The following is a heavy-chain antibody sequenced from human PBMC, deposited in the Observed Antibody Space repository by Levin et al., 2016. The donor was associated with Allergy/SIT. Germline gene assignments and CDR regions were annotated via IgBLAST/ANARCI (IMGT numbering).Heavy chain of an antibody. CDR1: GGSITTGGYY. V-gene: IGHV4-61*08. CDR2: IYYSGST. CDR3: ARAGSRWLHLTS. Sequence: SETLSLTCTVSGGSITTGGYYWSWIRQHPGEGLEWIGYIYYSGSTNYNPSLRSRVTISADTSKNQFSLKLSSVTAADTGIYYCARAGSRWLHLTSWGQGTLVSVSS. D-gene: IGHD5-24*01. J-gene: IGHJ5*02.